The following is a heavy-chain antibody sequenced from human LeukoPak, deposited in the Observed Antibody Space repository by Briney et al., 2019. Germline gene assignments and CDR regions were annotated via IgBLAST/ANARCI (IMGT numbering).Heavy chain of an antibody. J-gene: IGHJ4*02. CDR3: ARLWFGELTSDY. CDR2: IYSGGST. D-gene: IGHD3-10*01. V-gene: IGHV3-53*01. Sequence: GGSLRLSCAASGFTVSAYAMAWVRQAPGKGLEWVSVIYSGGSTYYADSVKGRFTISRDNSKNTLYLQMNSLRAEDTAVYYCARLWFGELTSDYWGQGTLVTVSS. CDR1: GFTVSAYA.